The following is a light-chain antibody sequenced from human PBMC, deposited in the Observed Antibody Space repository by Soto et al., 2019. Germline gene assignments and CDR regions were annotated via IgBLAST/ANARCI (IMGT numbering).Light chain of an antibody. Sequence: DIQMTQSPSTLSASIGDRVTITCRASQSISTWLAWYQQKPGKVPKLLIYMASSLESGVPSSFSGTGSGTEFTLTISSLQPDDFATYYCQQYNSYSRTFGQGTKVEIK. CDR2: MAS. CDR1: QSISTW. CDR3: QQYNSYSRT. J-gene: IGKJ1*01. V-gene: IGKV1-5*03.